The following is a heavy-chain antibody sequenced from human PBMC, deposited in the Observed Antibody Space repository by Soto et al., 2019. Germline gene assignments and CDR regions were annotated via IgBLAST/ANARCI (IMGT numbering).Heavy chain of an antibody. CDR2: IIPILGIA. CDR1: GGTFSSYT. V-gene: IGHV1-69*04. D-gene: IGHD1-1*01. CDR3: AREIAELERAGPQYYFDY. Sequence: GASVKVSCKASGGTFSSYTISWVRQAPGQGLEWMGRIIPILGIANYAQKFQGRVTITADKSTSTAYMELSSLRSEDTAVYYCAREIAELERAGPQYYFDYWGQGTLVTVSS. J-gene: IGHJ4*02.